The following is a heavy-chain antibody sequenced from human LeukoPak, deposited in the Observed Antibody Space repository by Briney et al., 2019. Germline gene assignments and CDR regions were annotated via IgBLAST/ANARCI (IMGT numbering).Heavy chain of an antibody. CDR2: ISGSGGST. J-gene: IGHJ4*02. CDR1: GFTFSSYA. CDR3: AKTDYGDYPIFDY. Sequence: LPGGSLRLSCAASGFTFSSYAMSWVRQAPGKGLEWASAISGSGGSTYYADSVKGRFTISRDNSKNTLYLQMNSLRAEDTAVYYCAKTDYGDYPIFDYWGQGTLVTVSS. V-gene: IGHV3-23*01. D-gene: IGHD4-17*01.